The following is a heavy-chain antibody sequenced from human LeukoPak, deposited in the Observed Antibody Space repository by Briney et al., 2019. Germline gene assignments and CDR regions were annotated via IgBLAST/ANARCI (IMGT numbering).Heavy chain of an antibody. Sequence: GGSLRLSCAASGFTLDDYGMSWVRPAPGKGLDWVSGINWNGGSTGYADSVKGRFTISRDNAKNSLYLQMNSLRAEDTALYYCARSPPRIAVAAAFWDYWGQGTLVTVSS. CDR3: ARSPPRIAVAAAFWDY. V-gene: IGHV3-20*04. D-gene: IGHD6-19*01. CDR1: GFTLDDYG. J-gene: IGHJ4*02. CDR2: INWNGGST.